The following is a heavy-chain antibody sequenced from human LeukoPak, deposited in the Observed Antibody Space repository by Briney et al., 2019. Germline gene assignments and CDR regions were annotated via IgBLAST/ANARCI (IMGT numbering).Heavy chain of an antibody. D-gene: IGHD3-16*02. J-gene: IGHJ3*02. CDR3: ARAVGRVYDYVWGSYRLNAFDI. CDR1: GYTFTSYY. V-gene: IGHV1-46*01. CDR2: INPSGGST. Sequence: ASVKVSCKASGYTFTSYYMHWVRQAPGQGLEWMGIINPSGGSTSYAQKFQGRVTMTRDTSTSTVYMELSSLRSEDTAVYYCARAVGRVYDYVWGSYRLNAFDIWGQGTMVTVSS.